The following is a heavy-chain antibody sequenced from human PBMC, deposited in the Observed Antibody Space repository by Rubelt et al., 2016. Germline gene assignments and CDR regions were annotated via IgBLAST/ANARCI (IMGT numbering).Heavy chain of an antibody. CDR1: GFSFNIYE. Sequence: EAQLVESGGGLVQPGGSLRLSCAASGFSFNIYEMNWVRQAPGKGLEWVSYITASGGARYYADALKVRFTVSRDNAKSLLDLQMNHVTDDDTALYYCVRDEYGVGGDPWGQGTLVTVSS. D-gene: IGHD2/OR15-2a*01. V-gene: IGHV3-48*03. CDR2: ITASGGAR. CDR3: VRDEYGVGGDP. J-gene: IGHJ5*02.